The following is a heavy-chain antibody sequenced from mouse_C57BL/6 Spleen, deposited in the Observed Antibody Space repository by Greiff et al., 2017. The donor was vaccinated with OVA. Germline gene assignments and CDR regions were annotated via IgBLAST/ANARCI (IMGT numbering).Heavy chain of an antibody. Sequence: EVKLMESEGGLVQPGRSMKLSCTASGFTFSDYYMAWVRQVPEKGLEWVANINYDGSSTYYLDSLKSRFIISRDNAKNILYLQMSSLKSEDTATYYCARDSKEDYFDYWGQGTTLTVSS. CDR1: GFTFSDYY. J-gene: IGHJ2*01. V-gene: IGHV5-16*01. CDR3: ARDSKEDYFDY. CDR2: INYDGSST. D-gene: IGHD2-5*01.